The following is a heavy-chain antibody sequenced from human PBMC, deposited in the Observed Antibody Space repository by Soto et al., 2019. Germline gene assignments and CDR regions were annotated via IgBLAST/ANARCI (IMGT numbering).Heavy chain of an antibody. CDR3: ARQYCSGGTCYLDF. V-gene: IGHV3-33*01. D-gene: IGHD2-15*01. CDR2: IWYDGSNE. Sequence: GGSLRLXCAASGFTFSSYGMHWVRQAPGKGLEWVAVIWYDGSNEYYADSVKGRFTISRDNSKNTLYLQMNSLRAEDTAVYYCARQYCSGGTCYLDFWGQGTLVTVSS. J-gene: IGHJ4*02. CDR1: GFTFSSYG.